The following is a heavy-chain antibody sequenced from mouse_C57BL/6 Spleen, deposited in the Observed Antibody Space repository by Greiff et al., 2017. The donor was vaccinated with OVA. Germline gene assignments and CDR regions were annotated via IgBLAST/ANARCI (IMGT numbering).Heavy chain of an antibody. D-gene: IGHD5-1*01. CDR3: APSTFAD. CDR2: INPNNGGT. Sequence: VQLQQSGPELVKPGASVKISCKASGYTFTDYYMNWVKQSHGKSLEWIGDINPNNGGTSYNQKFKGKATLTVDKSSSTAYMELRSLTSEDSAVYYCAPSTFADWGQGTLVTVSA. CDR1: GYTFTDYY. J-gene: IGHJ3*01. V-gene: IGHV1-26*01.